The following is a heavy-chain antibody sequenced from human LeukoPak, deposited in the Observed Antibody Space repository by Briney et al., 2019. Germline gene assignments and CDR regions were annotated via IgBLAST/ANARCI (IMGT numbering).Heavy chain of an antibody. D-gene: IGHD3-10*01. CDR2: IFHSGTT. CDR3: ARRWFRGVLDN. Sequence: PSETLSLTCAVSGYSITSAYHWGWIRQPPGKGLEWIGSIFHSGTTYYNPSLKSRVTISVDTSKNQFSLKLTSVTAADTAVYHCARRWFRGVLDNWGQGTLVTVSS. J-gene: IGHJ4*02. V-gene: IGHV4-38-2*01. CDR1: GYSITSAYH.